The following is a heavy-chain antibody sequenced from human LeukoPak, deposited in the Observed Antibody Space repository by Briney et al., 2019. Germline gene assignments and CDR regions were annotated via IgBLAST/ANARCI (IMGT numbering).Heavy chain of an antibody. J-gene: IGHJ4*02. V-gene: IGHV1-69*05. Sequence: SVKVSCKASGGTFSSYAIIWVRQAPGQGLEWMGGIIPIFGTANYAQKFQGRVTITTDESTSTAYMELSSLRSEDTAVYYCARVACSSTSCYRYFDYWGQGTLVTVSS. CDR1: GGTFSSYA. CDR3: ARVACSSTSCYRYFDY. CDR2: IIPIFGTA. D-gene: IGHD2-2*01.